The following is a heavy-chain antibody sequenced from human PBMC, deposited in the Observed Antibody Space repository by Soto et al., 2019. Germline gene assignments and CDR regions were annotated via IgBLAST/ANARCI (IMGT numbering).Heavy chain of an antibody. V-gene: IGHV3-23*01. CDR3: AKDANYCSGGSCYPGGYLYFDY. CDR2: ISGSGGST. Sequence: GGSLRLSCAASGFTFSSYAMSWVRQAPGKGLEWVSAISGSGGSTYYADSVKGRFTISRDNSKNTLYLQMNSLRAEDTAVYYCAKDANYCSGGSCYPGGYLYFDYWGQGTLVTVSS. J-gene: IGHJ4*02. CDR1: GFTFSSYA. D-gene: IGHD2-15*01.